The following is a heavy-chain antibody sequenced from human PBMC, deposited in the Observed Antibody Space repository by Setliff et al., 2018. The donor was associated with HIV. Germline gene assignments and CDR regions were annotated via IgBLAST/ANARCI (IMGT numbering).Heavy chain of an antibody. D-gene: IGHD4-17*01. V-gene: IGHV1-18*01. Sequence: ASVKVSCKASGYNFFSYGISWVRQAPGQGLEWMGWISTFDGNTDYAQNVQDRVTMTTDTSTSTVHMELRSLRSDDTAVYYCARVPGDYGDNPIDYWGQGTLVTVSS. CDR3: ARVPGDYGDNPIDY. J-gene: IGHJ4*02. CDR1: GYNFFSYG. CDR2: ISTFDGNT.